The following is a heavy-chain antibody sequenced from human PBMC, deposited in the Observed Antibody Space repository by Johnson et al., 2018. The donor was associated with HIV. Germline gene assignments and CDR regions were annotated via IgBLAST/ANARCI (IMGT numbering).Heavy chain of an antibody. CDR2: INWSGIST. D-gene: IGHD3-22*01. CDR3: ARGFSSGYNDAFDI. CDR1: GFTFDDYG. Sequence: VQLVESGGGVVRPGGSLRLSCAASGFTFDDYGMSWVRQVPGKGLEWVSGINWSGISTGYADSVKGRFTISRDNAKNSLSLQLNSLRVEDTALYYCARGFSSGYNDAFDIWGQGTVVTVSS. V-gene: IGHV3-20*04. J-gene: IGHJ3*02.